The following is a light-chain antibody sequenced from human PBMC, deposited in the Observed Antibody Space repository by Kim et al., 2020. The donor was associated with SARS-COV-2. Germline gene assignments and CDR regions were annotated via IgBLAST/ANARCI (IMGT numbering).Light chain of an antibody. J-gene: IGKJ1*01. Sequence: ASVGDGVTIACRADQVISNYLAWYQRKPGRPPTLLFDDSSGLQSGVPSRFSGSRSGTDFTLTISSLQPEDVGTYYCQQYDSVPWTFGQGTKVDIK. CDR1: QVISNY. V-gene: IGKV1-27*01. CDR2: DSS. CDR3: QQYDSVPWT.